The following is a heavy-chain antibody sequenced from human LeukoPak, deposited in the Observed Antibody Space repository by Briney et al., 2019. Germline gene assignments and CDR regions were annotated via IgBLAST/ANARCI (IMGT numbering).Heavy chain of an antibody. Sequence: GGSLRLSCAASGFTFSIYAMSWVRQAPGKGLEWVSTISGSGNTTYYADSVQGRFTISRDNSKDTLYLQMNSLRAEDTAVYYCAKDGMADYYGSGGQDYWGQGTLVTVSS. V-gene: IGHV3-23*01. CDR2: ISGSGNTT. J-gene: IGHJ4*02. D-gene: IGHD3-10*01. CDR1: GFTFSIYA. CDR3: AKDGMADYYGSGGQDY.